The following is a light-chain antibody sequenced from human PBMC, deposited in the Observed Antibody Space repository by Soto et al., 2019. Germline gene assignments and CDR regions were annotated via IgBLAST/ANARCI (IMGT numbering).Light chain of an antibody. V-gene: IGKV1-39*01. J-gene: IGKJ2*01. CDR3: QQSYTIPYT. CDR1: QTLTSY. CDR2: AAS. Sequence: DIQMTQSPSSLSASVGDRVTITCRASQTLTSYLNWHQQRPGKAPKLLIYAASRLQSGVSSSFSGSGSGTDFTLTISSLQPEDFATYYSQQSYTIPYTFGQGTKLEI.